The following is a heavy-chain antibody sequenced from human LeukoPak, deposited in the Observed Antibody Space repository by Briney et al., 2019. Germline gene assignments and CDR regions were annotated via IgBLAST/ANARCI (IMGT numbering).Heavy chain of an antibody. CDR3: ARDRGFLDKLRYYYYYYYMDV. D-gene: IGHD3-3*01. V-gene: IGHV1-2*02. CDR1: GYTFTGYY. J-gene: IGHJ6*03. Sequence: GASVKVSCKASGYTFTGYYMHWVRQAPGQGLEWMGWINPNSGGTNYAQKFQGRVTMTRDMSTSTVYMELSSLRSEDTAVYYCARDRGFLDKLRYYYYYYYMDVWGKGTTVTVSS. CDR2: INPNSGGT.